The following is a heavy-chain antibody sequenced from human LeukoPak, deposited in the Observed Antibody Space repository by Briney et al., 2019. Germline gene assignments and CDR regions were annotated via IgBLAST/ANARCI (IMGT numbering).Heavy chain of an antibody. CDR1: GVSISSGGYS. Sequence: PSETLSLTCAVSGVSISSGGYSWSWIRQPPGKGLEWIGYIYHSGSTYYNPSLKSRVTISVDRSKNQFSLKLSSVTAADTAVYYCARGRTDTIQVSPAMAWPAFDIWGQGTMVTVSS. CDR2: IYHSGST. D-gene: IGHD5/OR15-5a*01. V-gene: IGHV4-30-2*01. J-gene: IGHJ3*02. CDR3: ARGRTDTIQVSPAMAWPAFDI.